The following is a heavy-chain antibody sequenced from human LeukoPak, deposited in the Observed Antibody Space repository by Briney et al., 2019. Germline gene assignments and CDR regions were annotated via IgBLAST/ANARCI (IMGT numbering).Heavy chain of an antibody. D-gene: IGHD2-2*02. Sequence: SETLSLTCGDYGGSFSGYYWSWIRQAPGKNMEWIGDINHSGSTNYNPSLKSRVTISVDTSKNQFSLKLNSVTAADTAVYYCARWGNVAAAIGLQNYYFDYWGQGTLVTVSS. V-gene: IGHV4-34*01. CDR1: GGSFSGYY. CDR2: INHSGST. J-gene: IGHJ4*02. CDR3: ARWGNVAAAIGLQNYYFDY.